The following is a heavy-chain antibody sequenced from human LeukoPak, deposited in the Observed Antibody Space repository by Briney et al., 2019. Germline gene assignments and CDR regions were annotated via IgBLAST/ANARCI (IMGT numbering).Heavy chain of an antibody. Sequence: PGGSLRLSCAASGFTFSSYIMNWVRQAPGKGLEWVLSISSSSSYIYYADSVKGRFTISRDNAKNSLYLQMNSLRAEDTAVYYCARDRVDILTAQYTYYYYGMDVWGQGTTVTVSS. CDR3: ARDRVDILTAQYTYYYYGMDV. J-gene: IGHJ6*02. D-gene: IGHD3-9*01. CDR2: ISSSSSYI. CDR1: GFTFSSYI. V-gene: IGHV3-21*01.